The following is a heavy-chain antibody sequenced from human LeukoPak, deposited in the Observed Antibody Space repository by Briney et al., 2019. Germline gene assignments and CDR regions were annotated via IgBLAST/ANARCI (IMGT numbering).Heavy chain of an antibody. CDR3: ARDIVVVPAAASPAFDI. CDR1: GGSISSGGYY. V-gene: IGHV4-61*02. CDR2: IYTSGST. Sequence: SETLSLTCAVSGGSISSGGYYWSWIRQPAGKGLEWIGRIYTSGSTNYNPSLKSRVTMSVDTSKNQFSLKLSSVTAADTAVYYCARDIVVVPAAASPAFDIWGQGTVVTVSS. J-gene: IGHJ3*02. D-gene: IGHD2-2*01.